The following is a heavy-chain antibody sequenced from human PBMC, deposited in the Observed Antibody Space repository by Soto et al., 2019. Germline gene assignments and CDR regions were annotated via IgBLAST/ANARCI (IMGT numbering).Heavy chain of an antibody. Sequence: VQLVESGGGVVQPGRSLRLSCAASGFTFSDYAMHWVRQAPGKGLEWVAVVSHDGRNTHYADSVKGRFTISRGSSKDTVSLGMTSLRAEDTAVYYCAKGGRQWLVTSDFNYWGQGALVTVSS. V-gene: IGHV3-30*18. D-gene: IGHD6-19*01. CDR2: VSHDGRNT. J-gene: IGHJ4*02. CDR1: GFTFSDYA. CDR3: AKGGRQWLVTSDFNY.